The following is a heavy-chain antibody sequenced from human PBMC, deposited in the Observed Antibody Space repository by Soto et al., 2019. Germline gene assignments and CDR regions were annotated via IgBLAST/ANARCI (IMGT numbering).Heavy chain of an antibody. Sequence: EVQLVESGGGLVQPGRSLRLSCTASGFTFGDYAMSWVRQAPGKGLEWVGFIRSKAYGGTTEYAASVKGRFTISRDDSKSIAYLQMNSLKTEDTAVYYCTRYAETYYYDSSGYKFDYWGQRTLVTVSS. CDR2: IRSKAYGGTT. CDR1: GFTFGDYA. V-gene: IGHV3-49*04. J-gene: IGHJ4*02. CDR3: TRYAETYYYDSSGYKFDY. D-gene: IGHD3-22*01.